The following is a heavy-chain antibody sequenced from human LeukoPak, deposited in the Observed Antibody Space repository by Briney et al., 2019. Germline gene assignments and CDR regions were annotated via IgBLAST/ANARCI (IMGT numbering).Heavy chain of an antibody. CDR2: ISVSGTTM. Sequence: GGSLRLSCATSGFTFTDYYMSWIRQAPGKGLEWVSYISVSGTTMYYADSVKGRFTHSRDNAKNSLYLQMNSLRAEDTAVYYCARVGRLQYGDYVAFDYWGQGALVTVSS. J-gene: IGHJ4*02. V-gene: IGHV3-11*01. CDR1: GFTFTDYY. D-gene: IGHD4-17*01. CDR3: ARVGRLQYGDYVAFDY.